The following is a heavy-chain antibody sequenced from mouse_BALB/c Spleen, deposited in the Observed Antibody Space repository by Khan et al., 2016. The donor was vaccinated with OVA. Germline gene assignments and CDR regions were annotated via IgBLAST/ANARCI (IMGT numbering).Heavy chain of an antibody. J-gene: IGHJ4*01. D-gene: IGHD1-1*02. CDR2: INTYTGEP. V-gene: IGHV9-3-1*01. CDR1: GYTFTNFG. CDR3: ARRPHYAYTMAY. Sequence: QIQLVQSGPELKKPGETVKISCKASGYTFTNFGMNWVKQAPGEGLEWMGWINTYTGEPTYADDFKGRFAFSLETSASTAYLQINNLKNEDTATXYCARRPHYAYTMAYWGQGTSLTVSS.